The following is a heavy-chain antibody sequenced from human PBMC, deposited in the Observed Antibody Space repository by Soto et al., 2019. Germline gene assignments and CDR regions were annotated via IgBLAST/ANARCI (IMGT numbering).Heavy chain of an antibody. J-gene: IGHJ4*02. D-gene: IGHD1-26*01. V-gene: IGHV1-69*05. CDR2: ISAIFGTT. CDR3: ARLTNPTKPNKEGASDY. Sequence: GASVKVSCKASGCTFSSYAISWVRPAPGQGLEWMGGISAIFGTTNYAQKLQGRVTITTDTSTSTAYMELRSLRSDDTAVYYCARLTNPTKPNKEGASDYWGQGTLVTVSS. CDR1: GCTFSSYA.